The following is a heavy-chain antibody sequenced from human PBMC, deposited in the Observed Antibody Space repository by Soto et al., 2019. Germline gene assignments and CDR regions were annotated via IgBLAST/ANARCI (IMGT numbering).Heavy chain of an antibody. D-gene: IGHD6-13*01. Sequence: QVQLVQSGAEVKKSGSSVKVSCKASGGTFSSYAISWVRQAPGQGLEWMGGIIPIFGTANYAQKFQGRVTITADESTSTAYMELSSLRSEDTAVYYCARSPQGGSSWYFRWFDPWGQGTLVTVSS. J-gene: IGHJ5*02. CDR3: ARSPQGGSSWYFRWFDP. CDR2: IIPIFGTA. V-gene: IGHV1-69*01. CDR1: GGTFSSYA.